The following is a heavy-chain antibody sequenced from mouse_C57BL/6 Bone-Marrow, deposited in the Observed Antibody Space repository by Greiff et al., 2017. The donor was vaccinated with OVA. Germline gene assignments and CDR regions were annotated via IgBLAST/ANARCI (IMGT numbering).Heavy chain of an antibody. CDR2: ISGGGGNT. V-gene: IGHV5-9*01. CDR3: ARREAQATSYYFDY. CDR1: GFTFSSYT. Sequence: EVQGVESGGGLVKPGGSLKLSCAASGFTFSSYTMSWVRQTPEKRLEWVATISGGGGNTYYPDSVKGRFTLPRDNAKNTLDLQMSSLRSEDTALYSCARREAQATSYYFDYWGQGTTLTVSS. J-gene: IGHJ2*01. D-gene: IGHD3-2*02.